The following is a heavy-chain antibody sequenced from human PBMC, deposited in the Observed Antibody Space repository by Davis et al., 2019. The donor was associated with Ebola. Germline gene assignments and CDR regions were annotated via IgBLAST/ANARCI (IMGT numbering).Heavy chain of an antibody. CDR3: ARLNYGDYGLVYYYYGMDV. J-gene: IGHJ6*02. V-gene: IGHV4-59*01. D-gene: IGHD4-17*01. Sequence: MPGGSLRLSCTVSGGSISRYYWSWIRQPPGKGLEWIGYIYYSGSTNYNPSLKSRVTISVDTSKNQFSLKLSSVTAADTAVYYCARLNYGDYGLVYYYYGMDVWGQGTTVTVSS. CDR2: IYYSGST. CDR1: GGSISRYY.